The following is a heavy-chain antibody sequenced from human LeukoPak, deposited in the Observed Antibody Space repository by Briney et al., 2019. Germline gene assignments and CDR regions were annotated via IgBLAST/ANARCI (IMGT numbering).Heavy chain of an antibody. J-gene: IGHJ4*01. CDR3: ARGPGSSGGAYVGDY. D-gene: IGHD3-22*01. CDR2: IDGSGSSI. V-gene: IGHV3-74*01. Sequence: PGGSLGLSCAASGFTFSNHWMHWVRQVPGKGLVWVARIDGSGSSISHADFVKGRFSISRGNAKSTLYLQMNSLRAEDTAVYYCARGPGSSGGAYVGDYWGHGTLVTVSS. CDR1: GFTFSNHW.